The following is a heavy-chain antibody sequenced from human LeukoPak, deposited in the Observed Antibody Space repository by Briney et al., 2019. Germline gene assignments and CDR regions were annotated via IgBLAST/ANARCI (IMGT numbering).Heavy chain of an antibody. V-gene: IGHV4-59*12. CDR1: GGSINSYY. Sequence: SETLSLTCTVSGGSINSYYWSWIRQSPEKGLLWIGYIHDSGSTNYNPSLKSRVTISLATPKNQFSLRLSLVTAADTAVYYCARLNSRSYCFPVDVWGQGTTVTVSS. CDR2: IHDSGST. D-gene: IGHD2/OR15-2a*01. J-gene: IGHJ6*02. CDR3: ARLNSRSYCFPVDV.